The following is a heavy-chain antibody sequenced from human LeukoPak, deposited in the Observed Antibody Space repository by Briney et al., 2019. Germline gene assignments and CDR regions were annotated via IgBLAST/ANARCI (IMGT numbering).Heavy chain of an antibody. J-gene: IGHJ6*03. CDR2: IYTSGST. V-gene: IGHV4-61*02. CDR3: ARGEYYYYYYMDV. Sequence: SETLSLTCTVSGGSISSGSYYWSWIRQPAWKGLEWIGRIYTSGSTNYNPSLKSRVTISVDTSKNQFSLKLSSVTAADMAVYYCARGEYYYYYYMDVWGKGTTVTISS. CDR1: GGSISSGSYY.